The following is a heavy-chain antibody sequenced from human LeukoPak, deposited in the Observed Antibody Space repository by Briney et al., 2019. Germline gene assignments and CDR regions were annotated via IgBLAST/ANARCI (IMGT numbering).Heavy chain of an antibody. CDR1: GYTFTSYG. Sequence: ASVKVSCKASGYTFTSYGISWVRQAPGQGLEWMGWISAYNGNTNYAQKLQGRVTMTTDTSTSTAYMELRSLRSDDTAVYYCARERYSSSWYRLDYYYYYGMDVWGQGTTVTASS. D-gene: IGHD6-13*01. V-gene: IGHV1-18*01. CDR3: ARERYSSSWYRLDYYYYYGMDV. J-gene: IGHJ6*02. CDR2: ISAYNGNT.